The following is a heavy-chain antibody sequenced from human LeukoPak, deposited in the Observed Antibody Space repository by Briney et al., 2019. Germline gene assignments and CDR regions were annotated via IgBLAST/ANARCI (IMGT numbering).Heavy chain of an antibody. CDR2: IYYSGST. J-gene: IGHJ3*02. CDR3: VRGEGRMGAAFDI. CDR1: GGSISSDY. V-gene: IGHV4-59*01. D-gene: IGHD3-10*01. Sequence: SETLSLTCTVSGGSISSDYWSCIRQPPGKGLEWIVDIYYSGSTNYNPSLKSRVTISEDTSKNQCSLKRSSVRAADTALCYSVRGEGRMGAAFDIWGQGTMVTVSS.